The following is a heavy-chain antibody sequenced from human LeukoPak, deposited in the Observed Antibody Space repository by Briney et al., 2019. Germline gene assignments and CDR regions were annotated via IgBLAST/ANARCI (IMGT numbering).Heavy chain of an antibody. D-gene: IGHD3-22*01. CDR2: VYHSGST. J-gene: IGHJ4*02. V-gene: IGHV4-38-2*02. CDR1: GYSISSGYY. CDR3: AGVEDSSGYYYIDY. Sequence: SETLSLTCTVSGYSISSGYYWGWIRQPPGKGLEWIGSVYHSGSTYYNPSLRSRVTISGDTSKNQFSLKLSSVTAADTAVYYCAGVEDSSGYYYIDYWGQGTLVTVSS.